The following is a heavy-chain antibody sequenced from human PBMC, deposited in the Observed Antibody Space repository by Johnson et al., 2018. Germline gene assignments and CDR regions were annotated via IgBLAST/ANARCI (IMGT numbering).Heavy chain of an antibody. CDR3: AGAIYPLRPFDY. CDR1: GGTFSSYT. Sequence: VQLVESGAEVKKPGSSVKVSCKASGGTFSSYTISWVRQAPGQGLEWMGRIIPILGIANYAQKFQGRVTITADKSTSKAYMELSSLRSEDTAVYYCAGAIYPLRPFDYWGQGTLVTVSS. J-gene: IGHJ4*02. V-gene: IGHV1-69*09. CDR2: IIPILGIA. D-gene: IGHD5-12*01.